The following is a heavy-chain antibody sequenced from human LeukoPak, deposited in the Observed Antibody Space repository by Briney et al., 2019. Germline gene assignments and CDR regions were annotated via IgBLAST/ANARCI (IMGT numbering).Heavy chain of an antibody. CDR2: IYHSGST. CDR1: GHSIISDYY. D-gene: IGHD2-2*01. V-gene: IGHV4-38-2*02. J-gene: IGHJ5*02. Sequence: SETLSLTCAVSGHSIISDYYWGWIRQPPGKGLEWIGSIYHSGSTNYNPSLKSRVTISVDTSKNQFSLKLSSVTAADTAVYYCAREIVVVPAAMRYNWFDPWGQGTLVTVSS. CDR3: AREIVVVPAAMRYNWFDP.